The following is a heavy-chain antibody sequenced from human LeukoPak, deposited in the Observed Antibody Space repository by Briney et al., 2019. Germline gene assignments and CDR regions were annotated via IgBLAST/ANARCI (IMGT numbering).Heavy chain of an antibody. CDR3: ARDRSYCSSTSCYIWGDNWFDP. J-gene: IGHJ5*02. V-gene: IGHV3-30*02. D-gene: IGHD2-2*02. Sequence: PGGSLRLSCAASGFTFSSCGMHWVRQAPGKGLEWVAFIRYDGSNKYYADSVKGRFTISRDNSKNTLYLQMNSLRAEDTAVYYCARDRSYCSSTSCYIWGDNWFDPWGQGTLVTVSS. CDR2: IRYDGSNK. CDR1: GFTFSSCG.